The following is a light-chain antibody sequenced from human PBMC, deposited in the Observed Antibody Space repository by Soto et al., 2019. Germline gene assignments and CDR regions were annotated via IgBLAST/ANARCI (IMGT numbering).Light chain of an antibody. V-gene: IGLV2-11*01. CDR3: CSYAGRFVV. J-gene: IGLJ2*01. CDR1: SSDVGGYTY. CDR2: DVS. Sequence: QAVVTQPRSVSGSPGQSVTLSCTGTSSDVGGYTYVSWYQQHPGKAPKLMIYDVSKRPSGVPDRFSGSKSGNTASLTISGFQAEDEADYYCCSYAGRFVVVGGGTKVTVL.